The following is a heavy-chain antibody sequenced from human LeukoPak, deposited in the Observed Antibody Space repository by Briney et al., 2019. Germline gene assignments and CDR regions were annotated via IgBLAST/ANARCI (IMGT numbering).Heavy chain of an antibody. Sequence: PGGSLRLACAASGFTFSSYAMSWVRQAPGKGLEWVSAMSGSGGSTYYADSVKGRFTISRDNSKNTLYLQMNSLRAEDTAVYYCAKVLRRGEYQLLTRYYFDYWGQGTLVTVSS. D-gene: IGHD2-2*01. CDR2: MSGSGGST. CDR1: GFTFSSYA. CDR3: AKVLRRGEYQLLTRYYFDY. J-gene: IGHJ4*02. V-gene: IGHV3-23*01.